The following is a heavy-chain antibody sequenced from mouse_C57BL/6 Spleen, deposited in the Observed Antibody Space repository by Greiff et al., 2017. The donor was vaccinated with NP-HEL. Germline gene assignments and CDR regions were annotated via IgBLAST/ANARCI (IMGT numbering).Heavy chain of an antibody. CDR3: VREDYGSSHWCFDV. D-gene: IGHD1-1*01. V-gene: IGHV10-3*01. J-gene: IGHJ1*03. Sequence: VQLVESGGGLVQPKGSLKLSCAASGFTFNTYAMHWVRQAPGKGLEWVARIRSKSSNYATYYADSVKDRFTISRDDSQSMLYLQMNNLKTEDTAMYYCVREDYGSSHWCFDVWGTGTTVTVSS. CDR2: IRSKSSNYAT. CDR1: GFTFNTYA.